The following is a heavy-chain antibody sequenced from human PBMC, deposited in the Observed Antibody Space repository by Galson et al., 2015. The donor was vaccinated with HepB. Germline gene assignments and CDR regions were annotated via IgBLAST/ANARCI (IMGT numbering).Heavy chain of an antibody. D-gene: IGHD3-16*01. V-gene: IGHV3-30*04. CDR1: GFTFSSYA. CDR2: ISYDGSNK. J-gene: IGHJ4*02. CDR3: AKVEDYVTRVGGY. Sequence: SLRLSCAASGFTFSSYAMHWVRQAPGKGLEWVAVISYDGSNKYYADSVKGRFTISRDNSKNTLYLQMNSLRAEDTAVYYCAKVEDYVTRVGGYWGQGTLVTVSS.